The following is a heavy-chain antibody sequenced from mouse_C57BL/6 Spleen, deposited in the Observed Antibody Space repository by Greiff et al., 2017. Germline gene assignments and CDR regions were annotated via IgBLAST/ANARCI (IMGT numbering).Heavy chain of an antibody. CDR3: ARGDTTVVEGYFEV. D-gene: IGHD1-1*01. CDR2: IDPSDSYT. J-gene: IGHJ1*03. V-gene: IGHV1-59*01. CDR1: GYTFTSYW. Sequence: QVQLQQPGAELVRPGTSVKLSCKASGYTFTSYWLYWVKQRPGQGLEWIGVIDPSDSYTNYNQKFKGKATLTLDTSSSTAYMRLGRLTSEDSAVYYCARGDTTVVEGYFEVWGTGTTVTVSS.